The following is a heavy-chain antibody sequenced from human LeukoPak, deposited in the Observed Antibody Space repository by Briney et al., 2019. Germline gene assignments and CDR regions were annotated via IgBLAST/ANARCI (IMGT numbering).Heavy chain of an antibody. V-gene: IGHV4-38-2*02. Sequence: SETLSLTCTVSGYSISSAYYWGWIRQSPGMGLEWIGSLSHTGSTYYNPSLKSRVAISMDTSEDQLSLKLSSMTASDTAVYYCARSGGSYSYNWFDPWGQGTLVTVSS. J-gene: IGHJ5*02. D-gene: IGHD1-26*01. CDR3: ARSGGSYSYNWFDP. CDR2: LSHTGST. CDR1: GYSISSAYY.